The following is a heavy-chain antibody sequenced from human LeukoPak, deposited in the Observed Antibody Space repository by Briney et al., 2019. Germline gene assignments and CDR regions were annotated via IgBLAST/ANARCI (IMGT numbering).Heavy chain of an antibody. J-gene: IGHJ4*02. V-gene: IGHV4-59*06. D-gene: IGHD1/OR15-1a*01. CDR3: ARNELQQHIDH. CDR1: GGSISSYY. Sequence: SETLSLTCTVSGGSISSYYWSWIRQPPGKGLEWIGYIYYSGSTYYNPSLKSRVSIAMDTSKNQFSLKLSSVTAADTAVYYCARNELQQHIDHWGQGTLVTVSS. CDR2: IYYSGST.